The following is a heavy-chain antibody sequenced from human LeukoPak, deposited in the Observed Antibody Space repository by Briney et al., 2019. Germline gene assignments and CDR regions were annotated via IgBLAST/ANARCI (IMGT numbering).Heavy chain of an antibody. CDR1: GYSFSNYW. V-gene: IGHV5-51*01. Sequence: GESLKISCKASGYSFSNYWIGWVRQMPGKGLEWMGIIYPGDSDTRYNSSFQGEVTISADKSINTAYLQWTSLKASDTGMYYCARRMYYYDSSGYGPGDYWGQGTLVTVSS. D-gene: IGHD3-22*01. CDR3: ARRMYYYDSSGYGPGDY. CDR2: IYPGDSDT. J-gene: IGHJ4*02.